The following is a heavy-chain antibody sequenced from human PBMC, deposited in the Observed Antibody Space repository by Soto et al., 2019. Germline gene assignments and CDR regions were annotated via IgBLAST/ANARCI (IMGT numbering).Heavy chain of an antibody. CDR2: NSPYSGNT. Sequence: QVQLVQSGDEVRKPGSSVKVSCKASGYIFVNYGIAWVRQAPGQGLEWMGWNSPYSGNTHYASKVQGRLTMTTDTSTSTAYMDLGSLISDDTAVYYWAMVDNYVPPTPQDVWGQGTTVTVSS. J-gene: IGHJ6*02. CDR3: AMVDNYVPPTPQDV. CDR1: GYIFVNYG. D-gene: IGHD3-16*01. V-gene: IGHV1-18*01.